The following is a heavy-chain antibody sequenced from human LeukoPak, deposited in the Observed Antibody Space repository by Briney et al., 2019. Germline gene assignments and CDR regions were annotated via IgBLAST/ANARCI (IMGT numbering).Heavy chain of an antibody. CDR3: ARGGIITSYAFEI. D-gene: IGHD1-26*01. Sequence: GGSLRLSCAASGFTFSSYSMNWVRQAPGRGLEWVSSISSSSSYIYYADSVKGRFTISRDNAKNSLYLQMNSLRAEDTAVYYCARGGIITSYAFEIWGQGTMVTVSS. J-gene: IGHJ3*02. CDR1: GFTFSSYS. V-gene: IGHV3-21*01. CDR2: ISSSSSYI.